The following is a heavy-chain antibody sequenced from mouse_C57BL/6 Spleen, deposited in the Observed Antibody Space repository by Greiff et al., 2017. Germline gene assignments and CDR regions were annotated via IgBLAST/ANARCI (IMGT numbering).Heavy chain of an antibody. CDR1: GFTFSSYG. Sequence: EVKVVESGGDLVKPGGSLKLSCAASGFTFSSYGMSWVRQTPDKRLEWVATISSGGSYTYYPDSVKGRFTISRDNAKNTLYLQMSSLKSEDTAMYYCARRPTGGAMDYWGQGTSVTVSS. J-gene: IGHJ4*01. CDR2: ISSGGSYT. V-gene: IGHV5-6*02. CDR3: ARRPTGGAMDY. D-gene: IGHD1-1*01.